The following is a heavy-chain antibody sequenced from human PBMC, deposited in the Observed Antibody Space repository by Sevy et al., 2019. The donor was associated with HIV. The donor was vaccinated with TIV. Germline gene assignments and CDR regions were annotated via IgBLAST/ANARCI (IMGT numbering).Heavy chain of an antibody. D-gene: IGHD6-19*01. CDR2: IKQDGSEK. Sequence: GGSLRLSCVASGFIFSNYWMSWVRQAPGKGLEWVANIKQDGSEKYYVDSVRGRFTLSRDNAKNSLYLQMNSLRVEDTAVYYCAWGAWYAIWGQGTTVTVSS. J-gene: IGHJ6*02. CDR1: GFIFSNYW. CDR3: AWGAWYAI. V-gene: IGHV3-7*04.